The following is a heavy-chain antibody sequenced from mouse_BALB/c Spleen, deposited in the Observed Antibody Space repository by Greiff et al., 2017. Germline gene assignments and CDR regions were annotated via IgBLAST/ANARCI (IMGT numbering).Heavy chain of an antibody. Sequence: VKLQESGAELAKPGASVKMSCKASGYTFTSYWMHWVKQRPGQGLEWIGYINPSTGYTEYNQKFKDKATLTADKSSSTAYMQLSSLTSEDSAVYYCARTTMITTPYAMDYWGQGTSVTVSS. CDR1: GYTFTSYW. CDR2: INPSTGYT. V-gene: IGHV1-7*01. CDR3: ARTTMITTPYAMDY. D-gene: IGHD2-4*01. J-gene: IGHJ4*01.